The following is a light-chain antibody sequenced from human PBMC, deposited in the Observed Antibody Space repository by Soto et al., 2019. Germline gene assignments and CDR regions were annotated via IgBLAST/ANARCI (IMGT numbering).Light chain of an antibody. J-gene: IGKJ5*01. CDR1: QGISRS. CDR2: AAS. Sequence: DIHMTQSPSSVSASLGDRVTISCQASQGISRSLAWYQQKPGKAPKLLIYAASSLQSGVPSRFSGSGFGTDFTLTISSLQPEDSAIYYCQQADTFPITFGQGTRLE. CDR3: QQADTFPIT. V-gene: IGKV1D-12*01.